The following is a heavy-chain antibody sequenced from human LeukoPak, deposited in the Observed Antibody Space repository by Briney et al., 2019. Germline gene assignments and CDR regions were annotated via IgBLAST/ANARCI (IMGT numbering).Heavy chain of an antibody. J-gene: IGHJ1*01. Sequence: PGGSLRLSCAASGFTFSSYAMSWVRQAPGKGLEWVSAISGSGDDTYYADFVKGRFTLSRDNSKNTLYLQMNSLRAEDTAVYYCARIADVGGYDFWPHWGQGTLVTVSS. CDR3: ARIADVGGYDFWPH. CDR1: GFTFSSYA. V-gene: IGHV3-23*01. CDR2: ISGSGDDT. D-gene: IGHD5-12*01.